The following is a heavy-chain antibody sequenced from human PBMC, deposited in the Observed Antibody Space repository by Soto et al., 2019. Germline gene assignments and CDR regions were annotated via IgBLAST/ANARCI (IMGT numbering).Heavy chain of an antibody. D-gene: IGHD3-10*01. CDR3: AKDHYYDSGSFSPYYFDY. CDR1: GFTFNTYG. V-gene: IGHV3-30*18. Sequence: QVQLVESGGGVVQPGRSLRLSCAASGFTFNTYGMHWVRQAPGKGLEWVAVISYNGRKTYYVDSVKGRFTISRDNSKNTLYLQMNRLRAEYTAVYYCAKDHYYDSGSFSPYYFDYWGQGTLVTVSS. J-gene: IGHJ4*02. CDR2: ISYNGRKT.